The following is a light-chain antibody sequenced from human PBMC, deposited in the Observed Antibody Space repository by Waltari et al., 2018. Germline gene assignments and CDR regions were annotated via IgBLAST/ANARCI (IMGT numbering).Light chain of an antibody. CDR1: TLRAYH. J-gene: IGLJ1*01. V-gene: IGLV3-19*01. Sequence: SSPLPHAPPVSVAVERTVWFPCQGATLRAYHATWYHQKPEKPAILLMFGKNNRPPGVPDRLSGASSGDTASLITTGAQEAEEGAYYCNSRDRSSRTFVFGTGTKLTVL. CDR2: GKN. CDR3: NSRDRSSRTFV.